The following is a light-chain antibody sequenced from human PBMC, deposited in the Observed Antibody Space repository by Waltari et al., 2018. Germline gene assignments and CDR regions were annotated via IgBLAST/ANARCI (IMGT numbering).Light chain of an antibody. CDR1: SSDVGVHNY. V-gene: IGLV2-14*03. J-gene: IGLJ2*01. Sequence: QSALTQPASVTGSPGQSITISCTGSSSDVGVHNYVSWYQPHPGNVPKLLVFDVTHRPSGVSDRFSGSKSGNTASLTISGLQAEDEGDYYCSTYTTGVVFGGGTKLTVL. CDR2: DVT. CDR3: STYTTGVV.